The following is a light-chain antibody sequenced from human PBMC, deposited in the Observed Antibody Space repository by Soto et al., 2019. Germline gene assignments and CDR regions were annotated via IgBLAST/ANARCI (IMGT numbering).Light chain of an antibody. J-gene: IGLJ1*01. CDR3: QSYDSSLTVLYV. V-gene: IGLV1-40*01. CDR1: SSNIGAGYD. Sequence: QSVLTQPPSVSGAPGQRVTISCTGSSSNIGAGYDVHWYQQLPGTAPKLLICGDSLRPSGVPDRFSGSKSGTSASLAIAGLQAEDAADYYCQSYDSSLTVLYVFGNGTKVTVL. CDR2: GDS.